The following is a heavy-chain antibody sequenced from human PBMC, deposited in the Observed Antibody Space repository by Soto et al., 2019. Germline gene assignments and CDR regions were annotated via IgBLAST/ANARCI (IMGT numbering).Heavy chain of an antibody. CDR2: IWHDGSKK. V-gene: IGHV3-33*01. CDR3: ARGSIVAAEYGMDV. J-gene: IGHJ6*02. D-gene: IGHD6-13*01. Sequence: PGGSLRLSCAASGFSCSSYGMHWVRQAPGKGLEWVAVIWHDGSKKYYADSVKGRLIISRDNSKNTLYVQINSLRAEDTAVYFCARGSIVAAEYGMDVWGQGTTVTVSS. CDR1: GFSCSSYG.